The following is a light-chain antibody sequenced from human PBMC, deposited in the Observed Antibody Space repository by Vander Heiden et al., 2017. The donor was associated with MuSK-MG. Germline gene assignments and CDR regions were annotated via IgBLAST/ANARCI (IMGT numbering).Light chain of an antibody. V-gene: IGLV3-21*04. CDR1: NIGGKS. J-gene: IGLJ2*01. Sequence: YVLTQPPSVSGAPGQTTRLTCGRDNIGGKSVHWYQRKPGKAPVLVMYYDIDRPSGIPERFSGSNSGNTATLTISRVEDGDEADYYCQVWDSSSDSVIFGGGTKLTVL. CDR2: YDI. CDR3: QVWDSSSDSVI.